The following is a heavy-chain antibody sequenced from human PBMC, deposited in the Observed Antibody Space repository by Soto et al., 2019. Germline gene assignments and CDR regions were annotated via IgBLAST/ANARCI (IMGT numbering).Heavy chain of an antibody. CDR1: GGTFSSYA. D-gene: IGHD2-2*02. Sequence: QVQLVQSGAEVKKPGSSVKVSCKASGGTFSSYAIKRVRQAPGQGLEWMGGIIPIFGTANYAQRFKGRVTITADDSTSTAYKVLSSLRSEDTAVYYCARDMEIVVVPAAISVYSYAFGNGMDAWGQGTTVTVSS. V-gene: IGHV1-69*19. CDR3: ARDMEIVVVPAAISVYSYAFGNGMDA. CDR2: IIPIFGTA. J-gene: IGHJ6*02.